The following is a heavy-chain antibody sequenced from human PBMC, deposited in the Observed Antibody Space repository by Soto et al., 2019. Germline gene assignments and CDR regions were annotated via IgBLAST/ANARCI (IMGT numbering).Heavy chain of an antibody. V-gene: IGHV3-30*18. Sequence: QVQLVESGGGVVQPGRSLRLSCAASGFTFSSYGMHWVRQAPGKGLEWVAVISYDGSNKYYADSVKGRFTISRDNSKNSLYLQMISLRADDTAVYYCAKNTGSYWYFDLWGRGTLVTVSS. CDR1: GFTFSSYG. D-gene: IGHD2-15*01. J-gene: IGHJ2*01. CDR2: ISYDGSNK. CDR3: AKNTGSYWYFDL.